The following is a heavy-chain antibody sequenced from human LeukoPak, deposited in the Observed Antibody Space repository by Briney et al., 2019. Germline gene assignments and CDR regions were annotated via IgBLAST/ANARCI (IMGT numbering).Heavy chain of an antibody. CDR3: ARDYYGSGKGWFDP. J-gene: IGHJ5*02. D-gene: IGHD3-10*01. V-gene: IGHV4-59*01. CDR1: GGSISSYY. CDR2: IYYSGST. Sequence: SETLSLTCTVSGGSISSYYWSWIRQPPGKGLEWIGYIYYSGSTNYNPSLKSRVTISVDTSKNQFSLKLSSVTAADTAVYYCARDYYGSGKGWFDPWGQGTLVTVSS.